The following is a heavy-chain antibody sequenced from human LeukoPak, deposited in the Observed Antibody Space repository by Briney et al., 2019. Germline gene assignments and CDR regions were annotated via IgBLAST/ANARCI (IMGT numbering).Heavy chain of an antibody. J-gene: IGHJ3*02. CDR3: ARAGITGTTRGPTRLNDAFDI. D-gene: IGHD1-20*01. CDR2: IIPIFGTA. Sequence: GASVKVSCKASGGTFSSYAISWVRQAPGQGLEWMGGIIPIFGTANYAQKFQGRVTITADESTSTAYMELSSLRSDDTAVYYCARAGITGTTRGPTRLNDAFDIWGQGTMVTVSS. V-gene: IGHV1-69*13. CDR1: GGTFSSYA.